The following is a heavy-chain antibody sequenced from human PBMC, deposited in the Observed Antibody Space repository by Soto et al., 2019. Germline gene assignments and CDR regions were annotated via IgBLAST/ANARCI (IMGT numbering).Heavy chain of an antibody. J-gene: IGHJ4*02. CDR3: ARGTTE. V-gene: IGHV4-34*02. CDR1: GGSFSGYY. D-gene: IGHD1-1*01. CDR2: IDHSGRT. Sequence: QVQLQQWGAGLLKPSETLSLTCAVYGGSFSGYYWSWIRQTPGKGLEWIGEIDHSGRTKYTPSLNSRVSISVDTSKNQFSLRLSSVTAADTGLYYCARGTTEWGQGTLVTVSS.